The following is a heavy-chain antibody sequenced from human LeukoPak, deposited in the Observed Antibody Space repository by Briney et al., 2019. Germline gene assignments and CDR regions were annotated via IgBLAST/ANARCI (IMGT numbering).Heavy chain of an antibody. CDR2: ISWNTDNI. CDR1: GFTFDDYA. J-gene: IGHJ4*02. V-gene: IGHV3-9*01. Sequence: PGGSLRLSCAASGFTFDDYAMHWVRQAPGKGLEWVSGISWNTDNIGYADSVKGRFRISRDNAKNTVDLQMNSLRAEDTAVYYCARDETPTNGYDSYDFWGQGTLVTVST. D-gene: IGHD5-12*01. CDR3: ARDETPTNGYDSYDF.